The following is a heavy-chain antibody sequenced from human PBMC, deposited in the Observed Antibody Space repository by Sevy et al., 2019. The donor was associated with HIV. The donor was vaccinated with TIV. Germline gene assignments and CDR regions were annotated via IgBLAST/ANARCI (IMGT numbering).Heavy chain of an antibody. J-gene: IGHJ6*02. CDR2: ISSSGSTI. Sequence: GGSLRLSCAASGFTFSDYYMSWIRQAPGKGLEWVSYISSSGSTIYYEDSVKGRFTISRDNAKNSMYLQMNSLRAEDTAVYYCARGSYDYVWGSYRYPYYYYGMDVWGQGTTVTVSS. CDR1: GFTFSDYY. V-gene: IGHV3-11*01. D-gene: IGHD3-16*02. CDR3: ARGSYDYVWGSYRYPYYYYGMDV.